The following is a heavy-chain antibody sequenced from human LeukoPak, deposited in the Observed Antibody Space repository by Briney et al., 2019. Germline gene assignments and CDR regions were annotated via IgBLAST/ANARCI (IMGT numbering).Heavy chain of an antibody. D-gene: IGHD2-15*01. V-gene: IGHV1-2*02. CDR1: GYTFTGYY. CDR3: ARAPLWGYCSGGSCYSLYNWFDP. CDR2: INPNSGGT. J-gene: IGHJ5*02. Sequence: ASVKVSCKASGYTFTGYYMHWVRQAPGQGLEWMGWINPNSGGTNYAQKFQGRVTMTRDTSISTAYMELSRLRSDDTAVYYCARAPLWGYCSGGSCYSLYNWFDPWGQGTLVTVPS.